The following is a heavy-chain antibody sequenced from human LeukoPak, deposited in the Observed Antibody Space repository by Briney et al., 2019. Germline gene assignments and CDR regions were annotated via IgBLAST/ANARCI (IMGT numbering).Heavy chain of an antibody. CDR3: ARDSEYCSRNRCYTSGMDV. CDR1: GFTFSSYS. Sequence: SGGSLRLSCAASGFTFSSYSMNWVRQAPGKGLEWVSSISSSSSYIYYADSVKGRFTISRDNAKNSLYLQMNSLRAEDTAVYYCARDSEYCSRNRCYTSGMDVWGQGTTVTVSS. J-gene: IGHJ6*02. CDR2: ISSSSSYI. V-gene: IGHV3-21*01. D-gene: IGHD2-2*02.